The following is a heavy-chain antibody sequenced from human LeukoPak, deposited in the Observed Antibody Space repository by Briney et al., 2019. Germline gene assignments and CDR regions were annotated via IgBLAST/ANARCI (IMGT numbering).Heavy chain of an antibody. J-gene: IGHJ6*03. CDR3: ARHYESSSWNYYYYYMDV. V-gene: IGHV4-39*01. D-gene: IGHD6-13*01. CDR2: IYYSGST. CDR1: GFTFSGSW. Sequence: GSLRLSCAASGFTFSGSWMSWVRQAPGKGLEWIGSIYYSGSTYYNPSLKSRVTISVDTSKKQFSLKLSSVTAADTAVYYCARHYESSSWNYYYYYMDVWGKGTTVTVSS.